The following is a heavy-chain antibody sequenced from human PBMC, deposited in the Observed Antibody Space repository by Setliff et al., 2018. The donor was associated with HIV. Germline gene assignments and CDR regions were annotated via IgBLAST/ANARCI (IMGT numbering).Heavy chain of an antibody. CDR3: ARDPPGYGDSKDY. CDR1: GFTFSSRW. Sequence: GSLRLSCAASGFTFSSRWMTWVRQAPGKGLEWLGYIYYGGSTTYNPSLRSRVTISIDTSKNQFSLNLRSVTAADTAVYYCARDPPGYGDSKDYWGQGKLVTVSS. V-gene: IGHV4-59*11. CDR2: IYYGGST. J-gene: IGHJ4*02. D-gene: IGHD4-17*01.